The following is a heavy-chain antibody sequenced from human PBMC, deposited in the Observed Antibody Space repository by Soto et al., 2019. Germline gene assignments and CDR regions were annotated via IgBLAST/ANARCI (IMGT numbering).Heavy chain of an antibody. CDR3: ARELRFTWDV. D-gene: IGHD4-17*01. Sequence: GGSLRLSCAASGFTFSSYSMNWVRQAPGKGLEWVSYISSSSSTIYYADIVKGRFTISRDNAKNSLYLQMNRLRAEDTAVYYCARELRFTWDVWGKGTTVTVSS. CDR2: ISSSSSTI. V-gene: IGHV3-48*01. J-gene: IGHJ6*04. CDR1: GFTFSSYS.